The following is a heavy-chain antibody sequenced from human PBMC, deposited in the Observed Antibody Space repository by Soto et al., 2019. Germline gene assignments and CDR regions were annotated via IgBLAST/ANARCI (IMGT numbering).Heavy chain of an antibody. J-gene: IGHJ5*02. D-gene: IGHD2-2*02. V-gene: IGHV4-34*01. CDR2: INHSGST. Sequence: SETLSLTCAVYGGSFSGYYWSWIRQPPGKGLEWIGEINHSGSTNYNPSLKSRVTISVDTSKNQFSLKLSSVTAADTAVYYCARGETYCSSTSCYTRPNWFDPWGQGTLVTSPQ. CDR1: GGSFSGYY. CDR3: ARGETYCSSTSCYTRPNWFDP.